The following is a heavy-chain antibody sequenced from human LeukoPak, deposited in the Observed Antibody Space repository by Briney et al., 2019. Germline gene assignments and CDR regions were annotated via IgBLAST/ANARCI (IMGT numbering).Heavy chain of an antibody. CDR1: GYTFTSYG. V-gene: IGHV1-18*01. J-gene: IGHJ6*03. D-gene: IGHD3-16*01. CDR3: ARVRPKGGSGYYYYYMDV. CDR2: ISAYNGNT. Sequence: ASVKVSCKASGYTFTSYGVSWVRQAPGQGLEWMGWISAYNGNTNYAQKFQGRVTITRNTSISTAYMELSSLRSEDTAVYYCARVRPKGGSGYYYYYMDVWGKGTTVTVSS.